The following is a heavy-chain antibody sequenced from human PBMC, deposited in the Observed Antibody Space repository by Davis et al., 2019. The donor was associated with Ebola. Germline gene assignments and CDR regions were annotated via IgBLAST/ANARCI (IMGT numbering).Heavy chain of an antibody. J-gene: IGHJ4*02. CDR3: AREGGDIYSGYV. V-gene: IGHV4-39*02. CDR2: VYYSGTT. D-gene: IGHD5-12*01. CDR1: GGSISNSNKY. Sequence: MPSETLSLTCTVSGGSISNSNKYWGWIRQPPGKGLKWVGSVYYSGTTYYNPSLKSRVTISLDTSKNQFSLRLTSVSTADTAVYYCAREGGDIYSGYVWGQGILVTVSS.